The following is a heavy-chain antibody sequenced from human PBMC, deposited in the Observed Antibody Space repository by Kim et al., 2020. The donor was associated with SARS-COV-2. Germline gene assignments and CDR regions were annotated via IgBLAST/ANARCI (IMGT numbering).Heavy chain of an antibody. V-gene: IGHV1-2*02. J-gene: IGHJ3*02. CDR2: INPNSGGT. CDR1: GYTFTGYY. D-gene: IGHD3-22*01. Sequence: ASVKVSCKASGYTFTGYYMHWVRQAPGQGLEWMGWINPNSGGTNYAQKFQGRVTMTRDTSISTAYMELSRLRSDDTAVYYCASQLRIAMIVVVHYAFDIWGQRTMVTVSS. CDR3: ASQLRIAMIVVVHYAFDI.